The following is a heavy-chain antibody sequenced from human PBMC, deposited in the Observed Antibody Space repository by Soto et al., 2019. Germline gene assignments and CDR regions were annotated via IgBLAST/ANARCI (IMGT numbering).Heavy chain of an antibody. Sequence: QITLKESGPPLVKPTQTLTLTCTFSGFSLSTSGVGVGWIRQPPGKALEWLALIYWDDDKRYSPSLKSRLTITEDTSKNQVVLTMTNMDPVDTATYYCAHRQRTVYFDYWGQGTLVTVSS. J-gene: IGHJ4*02. V-gene: IGHV2-5*02. CDR1: GFSLSTSGVG. D-gene: IGHD4-17*01. CDR3: AHRQRTVYFDY. CDR2: IYWDDDK.